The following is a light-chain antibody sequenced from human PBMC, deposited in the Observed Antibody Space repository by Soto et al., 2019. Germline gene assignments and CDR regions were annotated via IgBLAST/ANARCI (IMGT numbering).Light chain of an antibody. Sequence: DIVMTQSPDSLSVSLGERATIKCKSIHSILYTSNNKNYLVWYQQKPGQPPKLLISWASTRESGVPDRFSGSGSGTDFTLTITSLQAEDVAVYYCQQYYNTRWTFGHGTKVDI. CDR3: QQYYNTRWT. CDR2: WAS. J-gene: IGKJ1*01. CDR1: HSILYTSNNKNY. V-gene: IGKV4-1*01.